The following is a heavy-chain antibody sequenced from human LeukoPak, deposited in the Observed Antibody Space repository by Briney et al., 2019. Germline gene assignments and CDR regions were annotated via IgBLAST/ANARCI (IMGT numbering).Heavy chain of an antibody. CDR3: ARGAYYYGSGSYSFQIDN. J-gene: IGHJ4*02. CDR2: ITRSSSNI. D-gene: IGHD3-10*01. Sequence: PGGSLRLSCAASGFTFSSYNMNWVRQAPGKGLERVSSITRSSSNIYYADSVKGRFTISRDNAQNSLYLQMHSLRADDTAVSYCARGAYYYGSGSYSFQIDNWGQGTLLTVSS. V-gene: IGHV3-21*01. CDR1: GFTFSSYN.